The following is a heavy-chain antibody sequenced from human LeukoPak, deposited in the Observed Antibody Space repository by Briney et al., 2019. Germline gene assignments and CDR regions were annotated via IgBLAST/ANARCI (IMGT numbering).Heavy chain of an antibody. J-gene: IGHJ6*03. D-gene: IGHD1-26*01. V-gene: IGHV3-48*01. Sequence: TGGSLRLSCAASGFTFRSYNMNWVRQAPGKGLEWVSYITGGSTAIYYADSVKGRFTISRDNPKNTLYLQMNSLRAEDTAVYYCAKDSPPVAPYTGYYIDVWGKGTTVTISS. CDR2: ITGGSTAI. CDR3: AKDSPPVAPYTGYYIDV. CDR1: GFTFRSYN.